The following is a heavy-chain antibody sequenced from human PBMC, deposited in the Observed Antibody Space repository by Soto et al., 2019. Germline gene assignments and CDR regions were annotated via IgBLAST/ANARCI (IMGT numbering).Heavy chain of an antibody. J-gene: IGHJ6*02. CDR1: GFTFSSYS. D-gene: IGHD2-2*01. Sequence: GGSLRLSCAASGFTFSSYSMNWVRQAPGKGLERVSYFISSSSTIYYADSVKGRFTISRDNANNSLYLQMNSLRAEDTAVYYCARDLIVVVPAALEYYYYGMDVWGQGTTVTVSS. V-gene: IGHV3-48*01. CDR3: ARDLIVVVPAALEYYYYGMDV. CDR2: FISSSSTI.